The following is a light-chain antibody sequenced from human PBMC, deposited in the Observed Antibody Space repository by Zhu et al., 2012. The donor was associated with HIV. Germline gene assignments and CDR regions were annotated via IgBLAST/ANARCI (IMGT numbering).Light chain of an antibody. V-gene: IGKV3-11*01. J-gene: IGKJ3*01. CDR3: QQRSNWPPG. Sequence: EIVLTQSPGTLSLSPGERATLSCRASQSVSSSYSAWYQQKPGQAPRLLIYDASNRATGIPARFSGSGSGTDFTLTISSLEPEDFAVYYCQQRSNWPPGFGPGTKVDIK. CDR2: DAS. CDR1: QSVSSSY.